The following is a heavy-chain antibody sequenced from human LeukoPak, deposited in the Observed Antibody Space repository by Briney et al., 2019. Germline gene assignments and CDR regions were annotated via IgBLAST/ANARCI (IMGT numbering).Heavy chain of an antibody. D-gene: IGHD4-23*01. CDR2: ISGSGGST. CDR3: ARHSYGGKAFDI. CDR1: GFTFSSYA. Sequence: PGGSLRLSCAVSGFTFSSYAMSWVRQAPGKGLEWVSAISGSGGSTYYADSVKGRFTISRDNSKNTLYLQMNSLRAEDTAMFYCARHSYGGKAFDIWGQGTMVTVSS. J-gene: IGHJ3*02. V-gene: IGHV3-23*01.